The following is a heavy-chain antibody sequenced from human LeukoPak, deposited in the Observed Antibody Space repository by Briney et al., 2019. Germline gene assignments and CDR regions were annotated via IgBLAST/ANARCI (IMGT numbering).Heavy chain of an antibody. Sequence: SETLSLTCAVYGGSFSGYYWSWIRQPPGKGLEWIGEINHSGSTNYNPSLKSRVTISVDTSKNQFSLKLSSVTAADTAVYYCARGFPNPYGSGSYYNVRSAFDIWGQGTMVTVSS. D-gene: IGHD3-10*01. V-gene: IGHV4-34*01. CDR2: INHSGST. CDR3: ARGFPNPYGSGSYYNVRSAFDI. J-gene: IGHJ3*02. CDR1: GGSFSGYY.